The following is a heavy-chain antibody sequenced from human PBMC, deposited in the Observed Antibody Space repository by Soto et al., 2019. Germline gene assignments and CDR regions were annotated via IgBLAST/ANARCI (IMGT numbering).Heavy chain of an antibody. V-gene: IGHV2-5*02. CDR2: IYWDDDK. D-gene: IGHD2-8*01. Sequence: SGPTTVNPTQTLTLTCTFSGFSLSTSGVGVGWIRQPPGKALEWLAVIYWDDDKRYSPSLKNRLTITKDTSKNHVVLTMTNIDAVDTATYYCAHKEPRMNHFDYWGQGTPVTVSS. CDR3: AHKEPRMNHFDY. CDR1: GFSLSTSGVG. J-gene: IGHJ4*02.